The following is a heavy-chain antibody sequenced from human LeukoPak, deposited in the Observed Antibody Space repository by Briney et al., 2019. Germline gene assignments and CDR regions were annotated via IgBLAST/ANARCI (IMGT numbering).Heavy chain of an antibody. J-gene: IGHJ4*02. D-gene: IGHD3-10*01. CDR3: ARRFRVRGVIITPFDY. Sequence: PSETLSLTCTVSGGSISSYYWSWIRQPPGKGLEWIGYIYYSGSTNYNPSLKSRVTISVDTSKNQFSLNLISVTAADTAVYYCARRFRVRGVIITPFDYWGQGTLVTVSS. CDR2: IYYSGST. V-gene: IGHV4-59*12. CDR1: GGSISSYY.